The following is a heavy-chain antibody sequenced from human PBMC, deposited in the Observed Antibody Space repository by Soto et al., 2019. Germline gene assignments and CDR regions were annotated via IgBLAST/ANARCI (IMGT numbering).Heavy chain of an antibody. J-gene: IGHJ4*02. D-gene: IGHD1-20*01. CDR3: ARDLRMRYNWNYVGY. CDR1: GYTFTSYG. CDR2: ISAYNGNT. Sequence: GASVKVSCKASGYTFTSYGISCVRQAPGQGLEWMGWISAYNGNTNYAQKLQGRVTMTTDTSTSTAYMELRSLRSDDTAVYYCARDLRMRYNWNYVGYWGQGTLVTVSS. V-gene: IGHV1-18*01.